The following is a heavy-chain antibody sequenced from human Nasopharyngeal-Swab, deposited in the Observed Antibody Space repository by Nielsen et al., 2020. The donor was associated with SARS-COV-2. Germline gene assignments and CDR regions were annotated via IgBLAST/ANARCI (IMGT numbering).Heavy chain of an antibody. V-gene: IGHV3-23*01. J-gene: IGHJ4*02. CDR2: ISGSGGGT. D-gene: IGHD3-22*01. CDR3: AKRDDYYESSGLGD. CDR1: GFTFSTYA. Sequence: GESLQISCAASGFTFSTYAMYWVRQPPAKGLEWVSIISGSGGGTYYADSVKGRFTISRDNSKNTLYLQMNSLRAEDTAVYYCAKRDDYYESSGLGDWGQGTLVTVSS.